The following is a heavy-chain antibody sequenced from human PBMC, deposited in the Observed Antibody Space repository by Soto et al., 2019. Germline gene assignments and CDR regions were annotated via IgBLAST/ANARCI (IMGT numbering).Heavy chain of an antibody. CDR1: EVTFASYD. D-gene: IGHD4-4*01. V-gene: IGHV3-23*01. J-gene: IGHJ3*02. CDR2: ITSGGGGA. Sequence: GGSLRLSCVASEVTFASYDMDWVRQAPGKGLEWVSLITSGGGGANYADSVKGRFTISRDNSKNTLYLQMNSLRAEDTAIYHCVKDNEYLTNAFDIWGQGTMVTVSS. CDR3: VKDNEYLTNAFDI.